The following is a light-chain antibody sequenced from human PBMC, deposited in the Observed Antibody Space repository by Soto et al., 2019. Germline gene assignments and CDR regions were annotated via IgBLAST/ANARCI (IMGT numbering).Light chain of an antibody. Sequence: EIVLTQSPATLSVSPWERATLSCLATETISTNLAWFQRKPGQPPRLLIYGSSTRATGVPDRFSGSGSGTEFTLIISSLQSEDVALYYCQQYSNWPPAITFGQGTRLEIK. CDR2: GSS. V-gene: IGKV3-15*01. CDR1: ETISTN. J-gene: IGKJ5*01. CDR3: QQYSNWPPAIT.